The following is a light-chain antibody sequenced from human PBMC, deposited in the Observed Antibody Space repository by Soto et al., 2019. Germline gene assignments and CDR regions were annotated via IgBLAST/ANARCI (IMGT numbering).Light chain of an antibody. J-gene: IGKJ1*01. Sequence: DIQMTQSPSSLSPSVCDRVTITCRASRSISDCLAWYQQKPGKAPEHLIFDASNLKSGVSSRFSGSGSGTEFTLTISRLQPDDVATYYCLQYSSHSWTFGQGTKVDIK. CDR2: DAS. V-gene: IGKV1-5*01. CDR1: RSISDC. CDR3: LQYSSHSWT.